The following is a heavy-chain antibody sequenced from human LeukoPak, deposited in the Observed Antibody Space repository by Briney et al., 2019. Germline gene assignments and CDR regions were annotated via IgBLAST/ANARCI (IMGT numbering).Heavy chain of an antibody. CDR3: ARSKRSGIYFDY. CDR2: INHSGST. CDR1: GGSFSGYY. D-gene: IGHD6-13*01. V-gene: IGHV4-34*01. J-gene: IGHJ4*02. Sequence: PSETLSLTCAVYGGSFSGYYWSWIRQPPGKGLEWIGEINHSGSTNYNPSLKSRVTISVDTSKNQFSLTLTSVTAADTAVYYCARSKRSGIYFDYWGQRTLVTVSS.